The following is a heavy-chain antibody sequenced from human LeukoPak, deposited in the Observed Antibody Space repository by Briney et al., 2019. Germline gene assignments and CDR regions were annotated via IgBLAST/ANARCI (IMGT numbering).Heavy chain of an antibody. CDR1: GGIISSYY. J-gene: IGHJ4*02. V-gene: IGHV4-4*07. D-gene: IGHD1-26*01. Sequence: SETLSLTCTVSGGIISSYYWSWIRQPAGKGLEWIGRIYTSGGTNYNASLKSRVSMSVDTSKNQFSLKLSSVTAADTAVFYCARENSGSYREFDYWGQGTLVTVSS. CDR2: IYTSGGT. CDR3: ARENSGSYREFDY.